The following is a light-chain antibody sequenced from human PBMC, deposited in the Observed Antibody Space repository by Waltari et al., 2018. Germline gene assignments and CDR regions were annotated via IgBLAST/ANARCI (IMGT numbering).Light chain of an antibody. CDR2: GAT. V-gene: IGKV1-17*03. CDR3: LQHNNYPRT. J-gene: IGKJ1*01. Sequence: DIQMTQSPSAMSASVGDRVTLTCRASQGISNYLAWFQQKPGKVPKRLIYGATSLQSGVPSRFSGSGSGTEFTLTISSLQPEDFATYYCLQHNNYPRTFGQGTKVEIK. CDR1: QGISNY.